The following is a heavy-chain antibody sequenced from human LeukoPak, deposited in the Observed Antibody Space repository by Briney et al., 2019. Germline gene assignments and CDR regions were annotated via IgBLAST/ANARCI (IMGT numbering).Heavy chain of an antibody. D-gene: IGHD1-26*01. CDR1: GFTVSSNY. J-gene: IGHJ4*02. CDR2: IYSGGST. Sequence: GGSLRLSCAASGFTVSSNYMSWVRQAPGKGLEWVSVIYSGGSTYHADSVKGRFTISRDNSNNTLYLQISSLRAEDTAVYYCARGTSGTFKSFDYWGQGTLVTVSS. V-gene: IGHV3-53*01. CDR3: ARGTSGTFKSFDY.